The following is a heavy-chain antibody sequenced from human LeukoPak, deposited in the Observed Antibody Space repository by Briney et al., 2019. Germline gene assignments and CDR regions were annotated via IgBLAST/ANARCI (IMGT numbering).Heavy chain of an antibody. CDR1: GGSLSGHY. D-gene: IGHD3-10*01. J-gene: IGHJ4*02. Sequence: PSETLSLTCAVYGGSLSGHYWSWIRQPPGKGLEWIGEINHSGSTSYNPSLKSRVTMSLDTSKNQVSLKLSSVTAADTAVYYCARGFHYYGSGSQFDYWGQGTLVTVSS. V-gene: IGHV4-34*01. CDR2: INHSGST. CDR3: ARGFHYYGSGSQFDY.